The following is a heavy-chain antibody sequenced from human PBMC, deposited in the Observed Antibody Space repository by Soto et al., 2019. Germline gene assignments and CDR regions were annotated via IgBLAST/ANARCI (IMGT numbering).Heavy chain of an antibody. V-gene: IGHV4-4*02. Sequence: QVRLQGSGPGLVAPSGTLYLTCAVSGGSINSSNWWSWVRQSPGKGLEWMGEIYQSGSTKYNPSFRSRFTVSIDKSKSQFSLKVTSVTAADSAVYYCARRYFYENQGVFDVWDQGTKVTVSS. D-gene: IGHD3-22*01. CDR2: IYQSGST. J-gene: IGHJ3*01. CDR1: GGSINSSNW. CDR3: ARRYFYENQGVFDV.